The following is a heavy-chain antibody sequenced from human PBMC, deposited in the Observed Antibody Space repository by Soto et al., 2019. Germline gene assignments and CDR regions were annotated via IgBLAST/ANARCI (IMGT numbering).Heavy chain of an antibody. CDR3: ARGSGSFPARFDS. CDR2: IYSSATT. Sequence: SETLSLTCSVSGGSLSAFYWTWIRQPPGKGLEWIGYIYSSATTNYSPSLRGRVSMSTDTSRKEFSLRLTSVTPADTAVYYCARGSGSFPARFDSWGQGTQVTVS. V-gene: IGHV4-59*01. D-gene: IGHD3-10*01. CDR1: GGSLSAFY. J-gene: IGHJ4*02.